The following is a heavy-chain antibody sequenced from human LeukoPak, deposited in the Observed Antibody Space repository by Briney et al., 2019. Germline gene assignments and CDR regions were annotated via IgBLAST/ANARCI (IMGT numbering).Heavy chain of an antibody. J-gene: IGHJ4*02. CDR2: IRYDGSNK. Sequence: GGSLRLSCAASGFTFSSYGMHWVRQAPGKGLEWVAFIRYDGSNKYYADSVKGRFTISRDNSKNTLYLQMNSLRSEDTAVYYCAKGIAAAGTGGYWGQGTLVTVSS. D-gene: IGHD6-13*01. CDR1: GFTFSSYG. CDR3: AKGIAAAGTGGY. V-gene: IGHV3-30*02.